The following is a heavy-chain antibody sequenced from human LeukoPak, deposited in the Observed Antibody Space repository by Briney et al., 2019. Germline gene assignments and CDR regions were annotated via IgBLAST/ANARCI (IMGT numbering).Heavy chain of an antibody. CDR1: GVSITSTSYY. D-gene: IGHD6-6*01. J-gene: IGHJ6*03. CDR2: IYYNGDT. Sequence: SETLSLTCTVSGVSITSTSYYRGWIRQSPGKGLEWIGSIYYNGDTSYNPSLNSRVTISVDTSKNQFSLKLNSVTAADTAVYYCSSHSRSGHFYFYYMVVWGKGTTVTVSS. CDR3: SSHSRSGHFYFYYMVV. V-gene: IGHV4-39*01.